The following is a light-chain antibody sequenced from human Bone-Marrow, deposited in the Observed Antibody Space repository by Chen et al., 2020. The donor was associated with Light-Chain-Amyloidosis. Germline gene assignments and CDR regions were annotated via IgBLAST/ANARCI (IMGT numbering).Light chain of an antibody. Sequence: SYVLTQPSSVSAAPGPTAPIPCGGNNIGSTSVHWYQQTPGQAPLLVVFDDSDRPSGIPERLSGSNSGNTATLTISRVEAGDEADYYCQVWDRSSDRPVFGGGTKLTVL. V-gene: IGLV3-21*02. CDR2: DDS. J-gene: IGLJ3*02. CDR1: NIGSTS. CDR3: QVWDRSSDRPV.